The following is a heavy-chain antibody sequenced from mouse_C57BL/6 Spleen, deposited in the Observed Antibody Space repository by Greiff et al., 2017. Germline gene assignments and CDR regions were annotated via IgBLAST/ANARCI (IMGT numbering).Heavy chain of an antibody. V-gene: IGHV14-3*01. Sequence: VQLQQSVAELVRPGASVKLSCTASGFNIKNTYLHWVKQRPEQGLEWIGRIDPANGNPKYAPKFQGKATRTADTSSNTAYLQLSSLTSEDTAIYYCAFITTVVATSRYFDVWGTGTTVTVSS. J-gene: IGHJ1*03. CDR2: IDPANGNP. CDR1: GFNIKNTY. D-gene: IGHD1-1*01. CDR3: AFITTVVATSRYFDV.